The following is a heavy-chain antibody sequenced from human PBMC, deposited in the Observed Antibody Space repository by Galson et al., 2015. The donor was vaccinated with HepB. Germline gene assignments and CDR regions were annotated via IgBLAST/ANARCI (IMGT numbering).Heavy chain of an antibody. CDR1: GDSVSRKSTA. CDR3: ARQDYCYDSNCQGGGFDY. V-gene: IGHV6-1*01. CDR2: TYYRSQWYN. Sequence: CAISGDSVSRKSTAWNWIRQSPSRGLEWLGRTYYRSQWYNDYGVSVKSRIRVNSDTSKNQFSLHLNSVTPDDTAIYYCARQDYCYDSNCQGGGFDYWGQGTLVTVS. D-gene: IGHD3-22*01. J-gene: IGHJ4*02.